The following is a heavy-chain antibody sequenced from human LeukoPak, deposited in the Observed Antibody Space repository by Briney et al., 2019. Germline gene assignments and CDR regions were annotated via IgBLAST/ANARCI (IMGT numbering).Heavy chain of an antibody. CDR3: AREGFIVVVPAADNWFDP. CDR2: IIPILGIA. Sequence: ASVKVSCKASGGTFGSYAISWVRQAPGQGLEWMGRIIPILGIANYAQKFQGRVTITADKSTSTAYMELSSLRSEDTAVYYCAREGFIVVVPAADNWFDPWGQGTLVTVSS. CDR1: GGTFGSYA. D-gene: IGHD2-2*01. J-gene: IGHJ5*02. V-gene: IGHV1-69*04.